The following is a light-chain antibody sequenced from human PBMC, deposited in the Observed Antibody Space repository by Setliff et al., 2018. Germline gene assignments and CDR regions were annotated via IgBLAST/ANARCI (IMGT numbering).Light chain of an antibody. Sequence: SYELTQPPSVSVSPGQEASITCSGDKLGDKFVSWYQQKSDQSPVLVIYQDRQRPSGIPERFSGSTSRNTATLTISGTQAMDEADYYCQARDSSTYVFGTGTKVTVL. CDR2: QDR. CDR1: KLGDKF. V-gene: IGLV3-1*01. CDR3: QARDSSTYV. J-gene: IGLJ1*01.